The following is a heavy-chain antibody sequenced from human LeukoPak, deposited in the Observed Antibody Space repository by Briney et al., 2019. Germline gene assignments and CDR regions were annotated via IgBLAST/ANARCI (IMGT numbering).Heavy chain of an antibody. Sequence: SDTLSLTCAVYGGSFSGYYWSWIRQPPGKGLEWIGQIDHSGSTNYNPSLKSRVTISVDTSKNQFSLKLSSVTAADTAVYYCARRRRYCSSTSCYNWFDPWGQGTLVTVSS. CDR3: ARRRRYCSSTSCYNWFDP. D-gene: IGHD2-2*01. CDR1: GGSFSGYY. J-gene: IGHJ5*02. V-gene: IGHV4-34*01. CDR2: IDHSGST.